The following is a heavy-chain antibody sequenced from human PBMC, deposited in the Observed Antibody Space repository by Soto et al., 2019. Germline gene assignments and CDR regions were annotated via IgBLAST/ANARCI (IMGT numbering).Heavy chain of an antibody. CDR1: GFSLSNSG. CDR2: ISRSHSAI. CDR3: ETEGTNGYIPYYIET. D-gene: IGHD5-12*01. J-gene: IGHJ4*01. Sequence: PGGSLRLSCSASGFSLSNSGMFWVRQAPGKGLEWISYISRSHSAIYYADSVKGRFTMSRDNAKNSLFLQMNSLRDEDRAVYYCETEGTNGYIPYYIETWGHGVPVTVSS. V-gene: IGHV3-48*02.